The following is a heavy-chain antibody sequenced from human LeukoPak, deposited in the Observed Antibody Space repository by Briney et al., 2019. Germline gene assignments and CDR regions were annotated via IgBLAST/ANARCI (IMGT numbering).Heavy chain of an antibody. CDR1: GLGFSSYG. Sequence: ASVKVSCKASGLGFSSYGINWVRQAPGQRLEWLGWISGYTGRTKYLQKMRGRVTMTTDTSTNTAYMELRSLTSDDTAVYYCARGPGIAVAGVFDYWGQGSLVTVSS. D-gene: IGHD6-19*01. J-gene: IGHJ4*02. V-gene: IGHV1-18*04. CDR3: ARGPGIAVAGVFDY. CDR2: ISGYTGRT.